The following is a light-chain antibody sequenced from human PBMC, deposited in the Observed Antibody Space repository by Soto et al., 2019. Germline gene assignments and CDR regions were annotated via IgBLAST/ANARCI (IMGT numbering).Light chain of an antibody. J-gene: IGKJ1*01. V-gene: IGKV1-39*01. CDR2: AAS. CDR3: QQSYRALWT. Sequence: DIHVAQSPSSLSSSLGERVTITCLASQSVSNYLNWFQQKQVKAPKLLIYAASTLQGGVSSRFSGRGSGTDFTLTISSLQPEDFATYYCQQSYRALWTFGQGTKVDI. CDR1: QSVSNY.